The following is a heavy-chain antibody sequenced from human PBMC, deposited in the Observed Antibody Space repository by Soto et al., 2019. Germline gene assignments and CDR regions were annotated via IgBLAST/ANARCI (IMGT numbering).Heavy chain of an antibody. Sequence: GASVKVSCKASGYTFTGYCMHWVRQAPGQGLEWMGWINPNSGGTNYAQKFQGWVTMTRDTSISTAYMELSSLRSEDTAVYYCATLTGYYKVDCWGQGTLVTVAS. CDR3: ATLTGYYKVDC. CDR1: GYTFTGYC. V-gene: IGHV1-2*04. D-gene: IGHD3-9*01. CDR2: INPNSGGT. J-gene: IGHJ4*02.